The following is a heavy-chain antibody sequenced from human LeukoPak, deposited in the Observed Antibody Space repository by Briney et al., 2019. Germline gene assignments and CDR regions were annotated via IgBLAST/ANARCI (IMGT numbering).Heavy chain of an antibody. CDR3: ARGPSGWGSLDS. Sequence: GGSLRLSCAASGFTFSDYDMHWVRQATGKGLEWVSAIGTAGDTYYTGSVKGRFTISRENAKNSLYLQMNSLRAEDTAVYYCARGPSGWGSLDSWGQGTLVTVSS. D-gene: IGHD7-27*01. J-gene: IGHJ4*02. CDR2: IGTAGDT. V-gene: IGHV3-13*01. CDR1: GFTFSDYD.